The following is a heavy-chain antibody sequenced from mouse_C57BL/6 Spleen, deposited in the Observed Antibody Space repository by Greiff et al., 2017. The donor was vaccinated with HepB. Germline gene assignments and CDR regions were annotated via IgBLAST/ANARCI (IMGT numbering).Heavy chain of an antibody. Sequence: QVQLKESGPGLVQPSQSLSITCTVSGFSLTSYGVHWVRQSPGKGLEWLGVIWSGGSTDYNAAFISRLSISKDNSKSQVFFKMNSLQADDTAIYYCARRGELYYGSSLGFDVWGTGTTVTVSS. CDR3: ARRGELYYGSSLGFDV. D-gene: IGHD1-1*01. J-gene: IGHJ1*03. V-gene: IGHV2-2*01. CDR2: IWSGGST. CDR1: GFSLTSYG.